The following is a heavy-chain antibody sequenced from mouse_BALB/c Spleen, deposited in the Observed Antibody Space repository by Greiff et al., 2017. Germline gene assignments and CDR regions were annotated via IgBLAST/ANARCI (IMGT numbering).Heavy chain of an antibody. CDR1: GFTFSSYT. J-gene: IGHJ4*01. CDR3: TRDAGGSSYGYAMDY. Sequence: EVKLVGSGGGLVKPGGSLKLSCAASGFTFSSYTMSWVRQTPEKRLEWVATISSGGSYTYYPDSVKGRFTISRDNAKNTLYLQMSSLKSEDTAMYYCTRDAGGSSYGYAMDYWGQGTSVTVSS. D-gene: IGHD1-1*01. V-gene: IGHV5-6-4*01. CDR2: ISSGGSYT.